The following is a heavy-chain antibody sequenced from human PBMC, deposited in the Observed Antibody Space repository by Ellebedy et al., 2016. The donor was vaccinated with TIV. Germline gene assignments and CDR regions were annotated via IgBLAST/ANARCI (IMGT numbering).Heavy chain of an antibody. Sequence: PGGSLRLSCAASGFTFNTYGMHWVRQAPGKGLEWVAVIWFDGSNKYYADYLKGRFTISKDNSENTLYLQMDRLRAEDTAVYYCARDPVYGSGSSSYLDAFDLWGQGTMVTVSS. V-gene: IGHV3-33*01. J-gene: IGHJ3*01. D-gene: IGHD3-10*01. CDR2: IWFDGSNK. CDR3: ARDPVYGSGSSSYLDAFDL. CDR1: GFTFNTYG.